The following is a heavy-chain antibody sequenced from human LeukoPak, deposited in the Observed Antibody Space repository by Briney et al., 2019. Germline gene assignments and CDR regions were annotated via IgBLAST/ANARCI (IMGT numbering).Heavy chain of an antibody. Sequence: SETLSLTCTVSGGSFTTSSHYWGWIRQPPGKGLEWIGSLYNSGSTYYNPSLQSRVTISVETSKNQISLKLTSVTTADTAVYYCTRLTWTDADDFWGQGTLVTVSS. CDR1: GGSFTTSSHY. V-gene: IGHV4-39*01. CDR3: TRLTWTDADDF. D-gene: IGHD3/OR15-3a*01. CDR2: LYNSGST. J-gene: IGHJ4*02.